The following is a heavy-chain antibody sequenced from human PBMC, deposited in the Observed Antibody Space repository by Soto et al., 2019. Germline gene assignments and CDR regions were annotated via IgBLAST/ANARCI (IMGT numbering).Heavy chain of an antibody. D-gene: IGHD3-3*01. V-gene: IGHV5-51*01. CDR1: GYSVTSYW. CDR3: ERHLRGAFWSAYTSYYYSGMDL. Sequence: GESLKISCKGSGYSVTSYWIGWVRQMPGKGLEWMGIIYPGDSDTRYSPSFQGQVTISADKSISTAYLQWSSLKASDTAMYYCERHLRGAFWSAYTSYYYSGMDLWGPRTTVTVSS. CDR2: IYPGDSDT. J-gene: IGHJ6*02.